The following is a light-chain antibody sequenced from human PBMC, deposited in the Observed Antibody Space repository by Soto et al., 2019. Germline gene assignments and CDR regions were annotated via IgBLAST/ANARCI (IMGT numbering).Light chain of an antibody. CDR1: QSISTY. Sequence: DIQMTQSPSTLSASVGDRVTITCRASQSISTYLNWYQQKLGKAPTLLIYAASSLQSGVPSRFRGGGSGTEFTLTISSLQPEDFATYFCQQCYGSPRTFGQGTKVEI. J-gene: IGKJ1*01. CDR2: AAS. V-gene: IGKV1-39*01. CDR3: QQCYGSPRT.